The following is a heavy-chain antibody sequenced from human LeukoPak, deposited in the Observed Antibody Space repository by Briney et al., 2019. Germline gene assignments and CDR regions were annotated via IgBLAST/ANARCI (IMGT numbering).Heavy chain of an antibody. CDR3: AKHLFFADSSGYYWAPDAFDV. Sequence: GGSLRLSCAASGFAFSSYGMNWVRQAPGKGLEWVSGISGSGGTTYYADSVKGRFTISRDNSKNTLYLQMNRLRAEDTAVYYCAKHLFFADSSGYYWAPDAFDVWGQGTMVTVSA. CDR1: GFAFSSYG. CDR2: ISGSGGTT. V-gene: IGHV3-23*01. D-gene: IGHD3-22*01. J-gene: IGHJ3*01.